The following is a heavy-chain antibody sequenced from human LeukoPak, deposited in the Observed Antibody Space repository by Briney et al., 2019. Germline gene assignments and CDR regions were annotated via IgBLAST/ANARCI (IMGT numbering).Heavy chain of an antibody. Sequence: PGGSLRLSCAASGFTFSTYGMSWVRQAPGKGLEWVSGISGSGGSRFYTDSVKGRFTISRDNSKNTLYLQMNSLRAEDTAVYYCAKSDISNYDPYYFDYWGQGTLVTVSS. CDR2: ISGSGGSR. J-gene: IGHJ4*02. CDR1: GFTFSTYG. D-gene: IGHD4-11*01. V-gene: IGHV3-23*01. CDR3: AKSDISNYDPYYFDY.